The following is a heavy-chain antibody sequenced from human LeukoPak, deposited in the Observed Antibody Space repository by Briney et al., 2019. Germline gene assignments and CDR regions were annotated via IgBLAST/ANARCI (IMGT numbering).Heavy chain of an antibody. CDR1: GYPFTSFD. J-gene: IGHJ4*02. CDR3: ARGFGYYYGGGMDN. V-gene: IGHV1-8*01. Sequence: GDSVKVSCKTSGYPFTSFDINWVRQATGQGLEWMGWMNPDSGNTGYAQRFQGRLTLTRNISISTIFLELTTLRSDDTAVYYCARGFGYYYGGGMDNWGQGTLVTVSS. CDR2: MNPDSGNT. D-gene: IGHD3-10*01.